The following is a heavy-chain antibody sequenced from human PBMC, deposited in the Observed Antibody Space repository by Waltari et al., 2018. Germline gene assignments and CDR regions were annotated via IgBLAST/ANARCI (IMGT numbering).Heavy chain of an antibody. CDR2: IYYSGST. CDR3: ARDAGRGGTDY. J-gene: IGHJ4*02. CDR1: GGSISSHY. D-gene: IGHD3-16*01. Sequence: QVQLQESGPGLVKPSETLSLTCTVSGGSISSHYWSWIRQPPGKGLEWIGYIYYSGSTIYNPSLKSRVTISVDTSKNQFSLKLSSVTAADTAVYYCARDAGRGGTDYWGQGTLVTVSS. V-gene: IGHV4-59*11.